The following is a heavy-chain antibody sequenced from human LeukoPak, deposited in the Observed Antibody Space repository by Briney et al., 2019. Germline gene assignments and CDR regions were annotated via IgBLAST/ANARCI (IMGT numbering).Heavy chain of an antibody. V-gene: IGHV3-21*01. J-gene: IGHJ4*02. CDR3: ARESEYSTNAFDY. CDR1: GFTFRSDS. CDR2: ISSSSSYI. D-gene: IGHD6-6*01. Sequence: GGSLRLSCAASGFTFRSDSMNWVRQAPGKGLKSVSSISSSSSYIHYADSVKGRFTISRDNAKNSLYLQMNSLRAEDTAVYYCARESEYSTNAFDYWGQGTLVTVSS.